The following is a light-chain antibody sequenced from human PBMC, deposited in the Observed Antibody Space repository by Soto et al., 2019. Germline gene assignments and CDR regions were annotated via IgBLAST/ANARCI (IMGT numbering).Light chain of an antibody. Sequence: IVMTQSPATLSMSPGDRATLSCRASLSLATNMTWYQQKPGQAPRLLIYGASIRAAGVPGRFIGSGSGTEFTLTINSLQSEDFAVYYCQQYNSVLRTFGRGTMVEV. CDR3: QQYNSVLRT. CDR2: GAS. V-gene: IGKV3-15*01. J-gene: IGKJ1*01. CDR1: LSLATN.